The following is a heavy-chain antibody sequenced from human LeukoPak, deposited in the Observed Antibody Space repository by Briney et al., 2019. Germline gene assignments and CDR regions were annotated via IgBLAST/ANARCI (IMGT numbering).Heavy chain of an antibody. V-gene: IGHV1-69*01. J-gene: IGHJ3*02. CDR3: ARSPVGATDRTVGAFDI. CDR2: IIPIFGTA. Sequence: SVKVSCKASGGTFSSYAISWVRQAPGQGLEWMGGIIPIFGTANYAQKFQGRVTITADESTSTAYMELSSLRSEDTAVYYCARSPVGATDRTVGAFDIWGQGTMVTVSS. D-gene: IGHD1-26*01. CDR1: GGTFSSYA.